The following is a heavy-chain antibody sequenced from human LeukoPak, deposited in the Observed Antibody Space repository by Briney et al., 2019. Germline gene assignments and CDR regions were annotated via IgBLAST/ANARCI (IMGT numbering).Heavy chain of an antibody. D-gene: IGHD3-22*01. CDR1: GGSISSYY. Sequence: SETLSLTCTVSGGSISSYYWSWIRQPPGKGLEWIGYIYYSGSTNYNPSLKSRVTISVDTSKNQFSLKLSSVTAADAAVYYCASSGYYYDAFDTWGQGTMVTVSS. CDR3: ASSGYYYDAFDT. CDR2: IYYSGST. J-gene: IGHJ3*02. V-gene: IGHV4-59*01.